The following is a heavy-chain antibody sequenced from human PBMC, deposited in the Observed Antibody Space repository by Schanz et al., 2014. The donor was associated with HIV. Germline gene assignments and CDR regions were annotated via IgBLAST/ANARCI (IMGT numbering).Heavy chain of an antibody. D-gene: IGHD4-4*01. Sequence: QVQLVQSGAEVKKPGASVRVSCKASGGTFSSYAFSWVRQAPGQGLEWMGGFIPIFGTTNYAQKFQGRVTITADESTSTTYLELSSLRSEDTAVYYCASQYSNYDSSRRYHWYFDLWGRGTLVTVSS. CDR2: FIPIFGTT. CDR1: GGTFSSYA. V-gene: IGHV1-69*01. CDR3: ASQYSNYDSSRRYHWYFDL. J-gene: IGHJ2*01.